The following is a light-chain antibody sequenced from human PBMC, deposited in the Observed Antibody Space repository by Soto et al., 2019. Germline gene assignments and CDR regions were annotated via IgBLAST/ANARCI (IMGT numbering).Light chain of an antibody. V-gene: IGLV2-8*01. Sequence: QSALTQPPSASGSPGQSVTISCTGTSSDVGGYNYVSWYQQHPGKAPKLMIYEVSKRPSGVPDRFSGSKSGNTASLTVSGLQAADEADYYGSSYAGSTWVFGGGTKLTVL. CDR2: EVS. CDR3: SSYAGSTWV. CDR1: SSDVGGYNY. J-gene: IGLJ3*02.